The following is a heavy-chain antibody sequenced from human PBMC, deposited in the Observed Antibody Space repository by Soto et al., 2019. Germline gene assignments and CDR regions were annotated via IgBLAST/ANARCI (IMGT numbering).Heavy chain of an antibody. Sequence: PVESQKLSWKGSGYSFTGLWIGCVRQMPGEGLEWMGVIYPSDSDISYSPSFQGKGSISADTSIPNAYLQWSSLKAADTAMYYCVRSGTSSGRFSDYWGQGTLVTVSS. CDR3: VRSGTSSGRFSDY. D-gene: IGHD2-15*01. J-gene: IGHJ4*02. V-gene: IGHV5-51*01. CDR1: GYSFTGLW. CDR2: IYPSDSDI.